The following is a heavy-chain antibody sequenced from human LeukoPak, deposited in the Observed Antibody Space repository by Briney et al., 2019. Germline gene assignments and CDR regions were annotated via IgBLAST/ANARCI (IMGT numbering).Heavy chain of an antibody. CDR3: AGDPEGYYFDY. D-gene: IGHD3-10*01. CDR1: GGSISSYY. CDR2: IYYSGST. J-gene: IGHJ4*02. Sequence: PSETLPLTCTVSGGSISSYYWSWMRQPPGKGLEWIGYIYYSGSTNYNPSLKSRVTISVDTSKNQFSLKLSSVTAADTAVYYCAGDPEGYYFDYWGQGTLVTVPS. V-gene: IGHV4-59*08.